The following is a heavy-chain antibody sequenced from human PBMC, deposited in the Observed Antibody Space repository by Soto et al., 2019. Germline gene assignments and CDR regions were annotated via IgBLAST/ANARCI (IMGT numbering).Heavy chain of an antibody. CDR3: ARGRRVVPIYYMDV. J-gene: IGHJ6*03. CDR1: GYTFTSYD. D-gene: IGHD2-15*01. V-gene: IGHV1-8*01. Sequence: GASVKVSCKASGYTFTSYDINWVRQATGQGLEWMGWMNPNSGNTGYAQKFQGRVTMTRNTSISTAYMELSSLRSEDTAVYYCARGRRVVPIYYMDVWGKGTTVTVS. CDR2: MNPNSGNT.